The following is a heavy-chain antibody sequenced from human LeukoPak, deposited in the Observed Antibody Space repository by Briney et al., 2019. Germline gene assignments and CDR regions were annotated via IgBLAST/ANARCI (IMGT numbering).Heavy chain of an antibody. CDR1: GYTFTSYY. D-gene: IGHD4-23*01. Sequence: ASVKVSCKASGYTFTSYYMHRVRQAPGQGLEWMGIINPSGGSTSYAQKFQGRVTMTRDTSTSTVYMELSSLRSEDTAVYYCARTGGNYWYFDLWGRGTLVTVSS. CDR2: INPSGGST. CDR3: ARTGGNYWYFDL. V-gene: IGHV1-46*01. J-gene: IGHJ2*01.